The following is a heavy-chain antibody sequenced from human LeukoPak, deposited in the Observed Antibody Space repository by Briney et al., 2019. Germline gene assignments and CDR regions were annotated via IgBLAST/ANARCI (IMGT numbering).Heavy chain of an antibody. CDR3: AKDLLHSDYYDSSGPIFDY. Sequence: PGGSLRLSCAASGFTFSSYGMHWVRQAPGKGLEWVAFIRYDGSNKYYADSVKGRFTISRDNSKNTLYLQMNSLRAEDTAVYYCAKDLLHSDYYDSSGPIFDYWGQGTLVTVSS. D-gene: IGHD3-22*01. CDR1: GFTFSSYG. CDR2: IRYDGSNK. J-gene: IGHJ4*02. V-gene: IGHV3-30*02.